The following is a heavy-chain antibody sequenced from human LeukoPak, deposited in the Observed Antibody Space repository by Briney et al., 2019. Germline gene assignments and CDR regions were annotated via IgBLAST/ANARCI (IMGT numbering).Heavy chain of an antibody. CDR3: ASPGPDYGDYAYDY. CDR2: IYYTGTT. V-gene: IGHV4-61*01. D-gene: IGHD4-17*01. CDR1: GASVSSGRYY. J-gene: IGHJ4*02. Sequence: SETLSLTCSVSGASVSSGRYYWTWIRQPPGKGLEWIGHIYYTGTTVYNPSLKSRVTISLDTAKNQFSLKVTSVTAADTAVYYCASPGPDYGDYAYDYWGPGTLVTVSS.